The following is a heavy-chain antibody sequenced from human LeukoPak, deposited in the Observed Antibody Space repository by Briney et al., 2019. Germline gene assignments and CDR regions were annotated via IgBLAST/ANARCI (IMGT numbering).Heavy chain of an antibody. D-gene: IGHD3-22*01. CDR2: ITGSGDYT. CDR3: AKDGLYYDGSAHVYYFDY. Sequence: GGSLRLSCAASGLTFSGYAMTWVRQAPGKGLEWVSSITGSGDYTYYMDSVKGRFTISRGNSKNILYLQMNSLRGEDTALYYCAKDGLYYDGSAHVYYFDYWDQGTLVAVSS. V-gene: IGHV3-23*01. J-gene: IGHJ4*02. CDR1: GLTFSGYA.